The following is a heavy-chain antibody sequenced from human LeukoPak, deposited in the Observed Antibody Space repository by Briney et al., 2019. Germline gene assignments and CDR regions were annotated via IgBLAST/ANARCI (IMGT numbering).Heavy chain of an antibody. CDR3: AKDQAPTVGATDC. V-gene: IGHV3-23*01. Sequence: GGSLRLSCAASGFSFSINAMCWFRQAPVKGLEWVSTIGDTDIMTHYADSVKGRFTISRDDSKNTLYLQMNSLRADDTAVYYCAKDQAPTVGATDCWGQGTLVTVSS. CDR2: IGDTDIMT. D-gene: IGHD1-26*01. J-gene: IGHJ4*02. CDR1: GFSFSINA.